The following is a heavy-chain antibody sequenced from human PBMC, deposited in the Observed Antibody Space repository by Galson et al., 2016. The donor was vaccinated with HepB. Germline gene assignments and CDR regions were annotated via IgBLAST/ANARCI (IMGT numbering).Heavy chain of an antibody. CDR3: AKERSDGAGSDY. CDR2: ISYDGSNK. J-gene: IGHJ4*02. D-gene: IGHD4/OR15-4a*01. Sequence: SLRLSCAASGFTFSSYAIHWVRQAPGKGLEWVGLISYDGSNKYYADSVKGRFTISRDNSKNTLYLQMNSLRDEDTALYYCAKERSDGAGSDYWGQGTLVTVSS. V-gene: IGHV3-30-3*01. CDR1: GFTFSSYA.